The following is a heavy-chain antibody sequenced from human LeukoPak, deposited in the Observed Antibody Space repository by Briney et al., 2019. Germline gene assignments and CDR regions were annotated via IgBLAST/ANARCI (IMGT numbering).Heavy chain of an antibody. Sequence: EASVKVSCKASGYTFTSYDINWVRQATGQGLEWMGIINPSGGSTTYAQKFQGRVTMTRDMSSSTVYMELSSLRSEDTAVYYCARGGIWFTLTFDYWGQGTLVTVSS. CDR3: ARGGIWFTLTFDY. CDR2: INPSGGST. D-gene: IGHD3-10*01. J-gene: IGHJ4*02. CDR1: GYTFTSYD. V-gene: IGHV1-46*01.